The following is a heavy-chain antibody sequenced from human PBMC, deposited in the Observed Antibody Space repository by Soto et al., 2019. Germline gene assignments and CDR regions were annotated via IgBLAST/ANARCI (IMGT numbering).Heavy chain of an antibody. V-gene: IGHV4-34*01. J-gene: IGHJ4*02. D-gene: IGHD2-15*01. Sequence: SETLSLTCAVYGGSFSGYYWSWIRQPPGKGLEWIGEINHSGSTNYNPSLKSRVTISVDTSKNQFSLKLSSVTAADTAVYYCARGSGGWYSFWGRGTLVTVSS. CDR2: INHSGST. CDR3: ARGSGGWYSF. CDR1: GGSFSGYY.